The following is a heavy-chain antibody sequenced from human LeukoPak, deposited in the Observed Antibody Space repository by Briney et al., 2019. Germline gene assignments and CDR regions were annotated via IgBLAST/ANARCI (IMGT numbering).Heavy chain of an antibody. CDR3: ASGGLSGEDY. J-gene: IGHJ4*02. D-gene: IGHD1-14*01. CDR1: GGSISSGGYY. CDR2: IYYSGST. V-gene: IGHV4-31*03. Sequence: SETLSLTCTVSGGSISSGGYYWSWIRQHPGKGLEWIGYIYYSGSTYYNPSLKSRVTISVDTSKNQFSLKLSSVTAADTAVYYCASGGLSGEDYWGQGTLATVSS.